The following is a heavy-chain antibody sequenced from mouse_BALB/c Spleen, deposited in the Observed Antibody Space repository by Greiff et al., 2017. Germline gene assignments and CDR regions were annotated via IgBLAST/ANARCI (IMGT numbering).Heavy chain of an antibody. CDR1: GFTFSDYY. V-gene: IGHV5-4*02. J-gene: IGHJ1*01. Sequence: EVQRVESGGGLVQPGGSRKLSCAASGFTFSDYYMYWVRQTPEKRLEWVATISDGGSYTYYPDSVKGRFTISRDNAKNNLYLQMSSLKSEDTAMYYCARDSSRYFDVWGAGTTVTVSS. D-gene: IGHD1-1*01. CDR3: ARDSSRYFDV. CDR2: ISDGGSYT.